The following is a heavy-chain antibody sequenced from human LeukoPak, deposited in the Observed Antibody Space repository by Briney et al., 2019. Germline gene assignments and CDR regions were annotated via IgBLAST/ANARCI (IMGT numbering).Heavy chain of an antibody. CDR2: IYYSGST. D-gene: IGHD2-15*01. V-gene: IGHV4-59*08. CDR3: ARLEDFYYFDY. CDR1: GGSISSYY. Sequence: SETLSLTCTVSGGSISSYYWSWIRQPPGKGLEWIGYIYYSGSTNYNPSLKSRVTISVDTSKNQFSQKLSSVTAADTAVYYCARLEDFYYFDYWGQGTLVTVSS. J-gene: IGHJ4*02.